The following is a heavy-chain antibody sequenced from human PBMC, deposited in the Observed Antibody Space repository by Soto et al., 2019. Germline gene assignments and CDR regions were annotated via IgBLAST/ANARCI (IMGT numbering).Heavy chain of an antibody. Sequence: GGSLRLSCAASGFTFSSYAMHWVRQAPGKGLEWVAVISYDGSNKYYADSVKGRFTISRDNSKNTLYLQMNSLRAEDTAVYYCAKDGQQLANWFDPWGQGTLVTVSS. CDR2: ISYDGSNK. CDR1: GFTFSSYA. D-gene: IGHD6-13*01. J-gene: IGHJ5*02. V-gene: IGHV3-30-3*01. CDR3: AKDGQQLANWFDP.